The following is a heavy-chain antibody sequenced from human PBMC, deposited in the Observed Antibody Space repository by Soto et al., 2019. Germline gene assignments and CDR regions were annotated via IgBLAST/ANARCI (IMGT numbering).Heavy chain of an antibody. CDR1: GFTFSSYA. Sequence: EVQLLESGGGLVQPGGSLRLSCAASGFTFSSYAMRWVRQAPGKGLEWVSAISGSGDSTYYADSVKGRFPISRDNSKNTLNLQMNSLRAEGTAVYDCARRGSGSYYDYWGQGTLVTVSS. CDR3: ARRGSGSYYDY. J-gene: IGHJ4*02. D-gene: IGHD1-26*01. V-gene: IGHV3-23*01. CDR2: ISGSGDST.